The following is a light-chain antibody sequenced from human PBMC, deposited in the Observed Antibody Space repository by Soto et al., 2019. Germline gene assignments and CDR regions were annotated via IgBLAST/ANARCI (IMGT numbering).Light chain of an antibody. CDR3: SSYAGSNNFEV. CDR1: SGSIASNS. J-gene: IGLJ1*01. Sequence: LTQPHSVSESPGKTVTISCTRSSGSIASNSVQWYQQHPGKAPKLMIYEVSKRPSGVPDRFSGSKSGNTASLTVSGLQAEDEADYYCSSYAGSNNFEVFGTGTKLTVL. CDR2: EVS. V-gene: IGLV2-8*01.